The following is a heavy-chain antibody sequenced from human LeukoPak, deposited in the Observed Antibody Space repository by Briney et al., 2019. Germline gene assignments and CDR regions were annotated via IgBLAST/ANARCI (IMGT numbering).Heavy chain of an antibody. CDR2: IYYSGST. CDR1: GGSFSGYY. J-gene: IGHJ5*02. V-gene: IGHV4-59*01. CDR3: AREVAHYGSGGDWFDP. Sequence: SETLSLTCAVYGGSFSGYYWSWIRQPPGKGLEWLGYIYYSGSTNYNPSLKSRVTISVDTSKNQFSLKLSSVTAADTAVYYCAREVAHYGSGGDWFDPWGQGTLVTVSS. D-gene: IGHD3-10*01.